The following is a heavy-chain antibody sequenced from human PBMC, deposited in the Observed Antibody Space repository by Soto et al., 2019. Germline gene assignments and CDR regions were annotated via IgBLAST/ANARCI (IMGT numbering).Heavy chain of an antibody. Sequence: ASVKVSCKASGYTFTSYGISWVRQAPGQGLEWMGWISAYNGNTNYAQKLQGRVTMTTDTSTSTAYMELRSLRSDDTAVYYCARDQFYSSSSTYDYGMDVWGQGTTVTVSS. J-gene: IGHJ6*02. D-gene: IGHD6-6*01. V-gene: IGHV1-18*01. CDR2: ISAYNGNT. CDR3: ARDQFYSSSSTYDYGMDV. CDR1: GYTFTSYG.